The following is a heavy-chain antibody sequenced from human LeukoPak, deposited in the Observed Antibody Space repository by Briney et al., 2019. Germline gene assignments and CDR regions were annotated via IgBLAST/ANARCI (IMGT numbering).Heavy chain of an antibody. CDR3: ASTNIAAPGRAFDS. CDR2: INTDGSST. D-gene: IGHD6-13*01. V-gene: IGHV3-74*01. Sequence: GGSLRLSCAASGFTFSSNWMHWVRQAPGKGLVWVSSINTDGSSTNYADSVKGRFTISRDNAKNTLYLQMNSLRVEDTAVYYCASTNIAAPGRAFDSWGQRTLVTVSS. CDR1: GFTFSSNW. J-gene: IGHJ4*02.